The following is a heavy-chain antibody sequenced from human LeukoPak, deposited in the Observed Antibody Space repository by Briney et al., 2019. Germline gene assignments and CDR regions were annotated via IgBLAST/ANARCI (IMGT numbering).Heavy chain of an antibody. D-gene: IGHD1-14*01. J-gene: IGHJ1*01. CDR1: GFTFSSYW. V-gene: IGHV3-64*01. Sequence: PGGSLRLSCAASGFTFSSYWMHWVRQAPGKGLEYVSAISSNGGSTYYANSVKGRFTISRDNSKNTLYLQMGSLRTEGMAVYYCATVMTASNTGRYFQDWGQGTLVSVSS. CDR3: ATVMTASNTGRYFQD. CDR2: ISSNGGST.